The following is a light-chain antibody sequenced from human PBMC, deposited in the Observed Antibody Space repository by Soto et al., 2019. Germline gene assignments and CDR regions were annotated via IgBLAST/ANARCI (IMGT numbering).Light chain of an antibody. CDR3: CSYTSTTALVV. CDR1: SSDVGGYNY. J-gene: IGLJ2*01. V-gene: IGLV2-14*01. Sequence: QSALTQPASVPGSPGQSITISCSGSSSDVGGYNYVSWYQQHPGNAPKLLIYDVINRPSGISNRFSGSKSGNTASLTISGLQAADEADYFCCSYTSTTALVVFGGGTKLTVL. CDR2: DVI.